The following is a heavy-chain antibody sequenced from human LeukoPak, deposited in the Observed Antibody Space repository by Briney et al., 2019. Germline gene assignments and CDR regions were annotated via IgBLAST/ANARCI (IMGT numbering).Heavy chain of an antibody. CDR1: GYTFTSYY. Sequence: ASVKVSCKASGYTFTSYYMHWVRQAPGQGLEWMGIINPSGGSTSYAQKFQGRVTMTRDTSTSTVYMELSSLRSEDTAVYYCARDSSGTLPRAEWLFSYWGQGTLVTVSS. J-gene: IGHJ4*02. CDR2: INPSGGST. D-gene: IGHD3-3*01. V-gene: IGHV1-46*01. CDR3: ARDSSGTLPRAEWLFSY.